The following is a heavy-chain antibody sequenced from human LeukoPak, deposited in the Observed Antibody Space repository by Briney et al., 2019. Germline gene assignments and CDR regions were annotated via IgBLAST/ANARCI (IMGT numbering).Heavy chain of an antibody. CDR1: GGSINSHY. CDR3: VRRDTGWNYFDY. Sequence: MPSETLSLTCAVSGGSINSHYWGWIRQPPGKGLQWIGDIYYTGKNNYNPSLKSRVTISLDTSKDHLSLNLTSVLAADTAIYYCVRRDTGWNYFDYWGQGILVTVSS. D-gene: IGHD6-19*01. J-gene: IGHJ4*02. CDR2: IYYTGKN. V-gene: IGHV4-59*08.